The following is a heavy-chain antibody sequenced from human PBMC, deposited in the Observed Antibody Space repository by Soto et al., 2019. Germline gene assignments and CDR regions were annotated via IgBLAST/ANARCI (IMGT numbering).Heavy chain of an antibody. Sequence: SETLSLACTVADGSISSHSWNWIRQPPGRGLEWIGYVYSSGSTKYNPSLESRVTISVNTSKNQFSLKLTSLKAEDTATYYCARMNGVGYRMPPGTFWFDPWGHGTLVTISS. J-gene: IGHJ5*02. D-gene: IGHD5-12*01. CDR3: ARMNGVGYRMPPGTFWFDP. CDR1: DGSISSHS. CDR2: VYSSGST. V-gene: IGHV4-59*11.